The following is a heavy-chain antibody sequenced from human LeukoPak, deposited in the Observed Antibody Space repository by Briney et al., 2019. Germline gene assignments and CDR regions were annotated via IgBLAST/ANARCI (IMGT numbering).Heavy chain of an antibody. CDR3: ARSRAGNDFLSAFYAFDI. Sequence: SETLSLTCAVYGGSISSYYWSWIRQPPGKGLEWIGEINHSGSTNNNPSLKSRVTVLVDASKNQFSLKLSSVTAADSAVYYCARSRAGNDFLSAFYAFDIWGQGTMVTVSS. CDR1: GGSISSYY. V-gene: IGHV4-34*01. CDR2: INHSGST. J-gene: IGHJ3*02. D-gene: IGHD3-3*01.